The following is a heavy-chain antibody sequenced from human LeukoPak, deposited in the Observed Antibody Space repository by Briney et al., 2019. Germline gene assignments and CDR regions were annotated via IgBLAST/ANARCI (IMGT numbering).Heavy chain of an antibody. CDR1: GFTFSSHG. CDR3: AKDMSSGWRTGVFDY. Sequence: GRSLRLSCAASGFTFSSHGMHWVRQAPGKGLEWVAVISYDGSNKYYADSVKGRFTISRDNSKNTLYLQMNSLRAEDTAVYYCAKDMSSGWRTGVFDYWGQGTMVTVSS. D-gene: IGHD6-19*01. J-gene: IGHJ4*02. V-gene: IGHV3-30*18. CDR2: ISYDGSNK.